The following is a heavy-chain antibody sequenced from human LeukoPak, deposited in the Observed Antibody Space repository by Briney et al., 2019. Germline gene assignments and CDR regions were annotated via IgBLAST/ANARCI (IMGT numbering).Heavy chain of an antibody. CDR2: INTNTGNP. CDR3: ARERFSVTTRYYYYMDV. CDR1: GYTFTSYG. J-gene: IGHJ6*03. V-gene: IGHV7-4-1*02. D-gene: IGHD4-17*01. Sequence: EASVKVSCKASGYTFTSYGISWVRQAPGQGLEWMGWINTNTGNPTYAQGFTGRFVFSLDTSVSTAYLQISSLKAEDTAVYYCARERFSVTTRYYYYMDVWGKGTTVTVSS.